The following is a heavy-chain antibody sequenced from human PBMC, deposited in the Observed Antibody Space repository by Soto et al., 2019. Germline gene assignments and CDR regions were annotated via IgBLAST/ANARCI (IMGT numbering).Heavy chain of an antibody. J-gene: IGHJ4*02. Sequence: SETLSLTCTVSGGSISSYYWSWIRQPAGKGLEWIGRIYTSGNTNYNPSLKSRVTMSVDTSKNQFSLKLSSVTAADTAVYYCARAPSAYFGVVMAFDYWGQGTLVTSPQ. CDR1: GGSISSYY. CDR3: ARAPSAYFGVVMAFDY. V-gene: IGHV4-4*07. D-gene: IGHD3-3*01. CDR2: IYTSGNT.